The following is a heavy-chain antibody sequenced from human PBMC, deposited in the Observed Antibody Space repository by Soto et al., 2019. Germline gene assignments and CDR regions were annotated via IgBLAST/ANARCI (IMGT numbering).Heavy chain of an antibody. Sequence: QLHLVQSGAVVKKPGASVTVSCSASGYPVTAYYMHWVRQAPGRGLEWMGGVNPATGAAKYTQTFQGRVTMTRDTSTSTVFMELSGLTSEDTTGFYCARGGGVGVAGSAAFEMWGQGTLVTVSS. CDR3: ARGGGVGVAGSAAFEM. J-gene: IGHJ3*02. CDR1: GYPVTAYY. D-gene: IGHD3-3*01. V-gene: IGHV1-2*02. CDR2: VNPATGAA.